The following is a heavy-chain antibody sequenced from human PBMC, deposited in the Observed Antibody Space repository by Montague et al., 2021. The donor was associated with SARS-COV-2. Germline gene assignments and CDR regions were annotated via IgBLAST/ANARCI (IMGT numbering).Heavy chain of an antibody. D-gene: IGHD3-22*01. CDR2: IHHSGST. Sequence: SETLSLTCAVYGGSFSGYYWSWIRQPPGKGLEWIGEIHHSGSTNYNPSLNSRVTISVDTSKNQFSLKLSSVTAVDAAMYYCARATLGITMIVVVMTGIDYYIDFWGQGNLVTVSS. CDR1: GGSFSGYY. V-gene: IGHV4-34*01. J-gene: IGHJ4*02. CDR3: ARATLGITMIVVVMTGIDYYIDF.